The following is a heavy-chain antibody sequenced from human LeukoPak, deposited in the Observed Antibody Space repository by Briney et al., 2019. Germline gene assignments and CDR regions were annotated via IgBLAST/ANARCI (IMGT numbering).Heavy chain of an antibody. CDR2: ISSDGSKK. D-gene: IGHD1-1*01. CDR3: ATEYDNLDDYFDY. CDR1: GFPFSGYG. V-gene: IGHV3-30*03. J-gene: IGHJ4*02. Sequence: GRSLRLSCTASGFPFSGYGMHWVRQAPGKGPEWVAAISSDGSKKDYADSVKGRFSIPRDKSKNTLYLQMNSLRPEDTAVYYCATEYDNLDDYFDYWGQGTLVIVSS.